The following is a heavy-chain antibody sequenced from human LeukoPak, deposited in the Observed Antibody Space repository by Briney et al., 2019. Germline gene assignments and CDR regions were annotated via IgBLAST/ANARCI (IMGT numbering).Heavy chain of an antibody. Sequence: PSQTLSLTCTVSGGSISSGGYYWSWIRQPPGKGLEWIGYIYHSGSTYYNPSLKSRVTISVDRSKNQFSLKLSSVTAADTAVYYCARVFLGSLHRHLPYFDYWGQGTLVTVSS. D-gene: IGHD3-3*01. V-gene: IGHV4-30-2*01. CDR2: IYHSGST. J-gene: IGHJ4*02. CDR1: GGSISSGGYY. CDR3: ARVFLGSLHRHLPYFDY.